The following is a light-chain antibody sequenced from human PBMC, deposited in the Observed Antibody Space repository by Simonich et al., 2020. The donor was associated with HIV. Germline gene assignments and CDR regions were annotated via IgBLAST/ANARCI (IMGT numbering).Light chain of an antibody. CDR3: QQYNKWPPLT. V-gene: IGKV4-1*01. CDR1: QSVLSSSNNKNY. CDR2: WAS. J-gene: IGKJ4*01. Sequence: DIVMTQSPDSLAVSLGERATSNCKSSQSVLSSSNNKNYLAWYQQKPGQPPNLLFSWASTRESGVPDRFSGSGSGTDFTLTINSLQAEDVAVYYCQQYNKWPPLTFGGGTKVEMK.